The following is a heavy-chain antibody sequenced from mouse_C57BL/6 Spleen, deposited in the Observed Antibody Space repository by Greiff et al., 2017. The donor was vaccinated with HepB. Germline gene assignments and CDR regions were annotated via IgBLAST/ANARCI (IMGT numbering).Heavy chain of an antibody. Sequence: QVHVKQPGAELVKPGASVKMSCKASGYTFTSYWITWVKQRPGQGLEWIGDIYPGSGSTNYNEKFKSKATLTVDTSSSTAYMQLSSLTSEDSAVYYCARGYPSYGSSSVWFAYWGQGTLVTVSA. CDR1: GYTFTSYW. CDR3: ARGYPSYGSSSVWFAY. V-gene: IGHV1-55*01. D-gene: IGHD1-1*01. CDR2: IYPGSGST. J-gene: IGHJ3*01.